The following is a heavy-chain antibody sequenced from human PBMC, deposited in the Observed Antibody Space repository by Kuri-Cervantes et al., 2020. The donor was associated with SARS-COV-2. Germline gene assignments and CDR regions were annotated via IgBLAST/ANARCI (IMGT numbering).Heavy chain of an antibody. J-gene: IGHJ3*01. V-gene: IGHV3-73*01. D-gene: IGHD1-1*01. CDR3: TITPPGYRYTWWDAFDF. CDR2: SLTKADNYAT. CDR1: GFIFSGSA. Sequence: GGSLRLSCATSGFIFSGSAIHWVRQAPGGGLEWVGRSLTKADNYATDLPVSMRSRFTFSRDDSQSTAYLQMNSLTIGDTAVYYCTITPPGYRYTWWDAFDFCGPGTSVTVSS.